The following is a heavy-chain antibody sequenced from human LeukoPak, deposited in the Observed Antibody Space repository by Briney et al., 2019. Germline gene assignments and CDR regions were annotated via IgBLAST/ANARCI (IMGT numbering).Heavy chain of an antibody. CDR3: ARGGTPHTYYDYVWGSYRYTLDY. CDR1: GYTLTSYG. D-gene: IGHD3-16*02. Sequence: ASVKVSCKASGYTLTSYGISWVRQAPGQGLEWMGWISAYNGNTNYAQKLQGRVTMTTDTSTSTAYMELRSLRSDDTAVYYCARGGTPHTYYDYVWGSYRYTLDYWGQGTLVTVSS. J-gene: IGHJ4*02. CDR2: ISAYNGNT. V-gene: IGHV1-18*01.